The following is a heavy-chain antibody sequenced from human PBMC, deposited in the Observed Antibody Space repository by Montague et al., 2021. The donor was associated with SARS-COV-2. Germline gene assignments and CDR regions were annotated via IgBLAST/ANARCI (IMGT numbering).Heavy chain of an antibody. CDR2: IHYSGYT. J-gene: IGHJ4*02. Sequence: SETLSLTCAVSGGALNSGPYYWGWVRQPPGKGLEWLASIHYSGYTYNHPSLRSRVTISVDLAKNQFSLKVGSVTAVDTAVYYCARHANWDWYYFDYWGQGTLVTVSS. V-gene: IGHV4-39*01. CDR1: GGALNSGPYY. D-gene: IGHD7-27*01. CDR3: ARHANWDWYYFDY.